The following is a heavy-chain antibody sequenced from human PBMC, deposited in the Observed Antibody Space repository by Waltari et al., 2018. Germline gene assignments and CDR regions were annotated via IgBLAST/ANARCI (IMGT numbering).Heavy chain of an antibody. V-gene: IGHV4-39*07. J-gene: IGHJ3*02. D-gene: IGHD5-18*01. CDR2: IYYSGST. CDR1: GGSISSSSYY. CDR3: ARGFSYTGGAFDI. Sequence: QLQLQESGPGLVKPSETLSLTCTVSGGSISSSSYYWGWIRQPPGKGLEWIGSIYYSGSTYYNPSLKSRVTISVDTSKNQFSLKLSSVTAADTAVYYCARGFSYTGGAFDIWGQGTMVTVSS.